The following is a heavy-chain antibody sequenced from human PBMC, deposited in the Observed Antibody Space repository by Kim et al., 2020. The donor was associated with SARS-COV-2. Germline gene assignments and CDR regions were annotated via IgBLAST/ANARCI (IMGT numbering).Heavy chain of an antibody. CDR2: VYGSGST. CDR3: ARYLRSNNFYLDV. CDR1: GDTITNYY. J-gene: IGHJ6*02. V-gene: IGHV4-59*01. D-gene: IGHD2-21*02. Sequence: SETLSLTCTVSGDTITNYYWSWIRQSPGKGLEWIGYVYGSGSTHYNPSLSTRVSMSVDPSKGQFSLNLNSGTAADTGVYYCARYLRSNNFYLDVWGQGTTVTVSS.